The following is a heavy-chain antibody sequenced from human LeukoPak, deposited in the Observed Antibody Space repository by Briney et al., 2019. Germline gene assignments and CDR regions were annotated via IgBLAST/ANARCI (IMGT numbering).Heavy chain of an antibody. J-gene: IGHJ4*02. CDR1: GFTFTGYY. CDR2: VTGRGDTT. Sequence: GGSLRLSCAASGFTFTGYYMSWVRRAPGKGLEWVSYVTGRGDTTHYADSVKGRFTISRDNAKNSVFLQMNSLRVEDTAVYYCVRVHEQGAFFDNWGQGTLVTVSS. CDR3: VRVHEQGAFFDN. V-gene: IGHV3-11*01. D-gene: IGHD1-26*01.